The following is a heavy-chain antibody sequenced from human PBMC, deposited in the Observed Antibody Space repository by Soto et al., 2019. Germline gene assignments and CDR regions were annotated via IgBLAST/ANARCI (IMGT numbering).Heavy chain of an antibody. J-gene: IGHJ4*02. CDR3: AKDKGLRGSSYFGD. V-gene: IGHV3-23*01. D-gene: IGHD3-16*01. CDR2: ISGSGDGT. Sequence: EVQLRQSGGGVVQPGGSLRLSCVASGFSFNNYAMTWVRQAPGKGLEWVSGISGSGDGTYYADSVKDRFSVSRDKSTSTVHLQMSSLRVEGTAVYYCAKDKGLRGSSYFGDWGQGALVIVSS. CDR1: GFSFNNYA.